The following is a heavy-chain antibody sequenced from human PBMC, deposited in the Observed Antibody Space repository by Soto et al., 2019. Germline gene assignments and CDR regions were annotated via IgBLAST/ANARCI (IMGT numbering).Heavy chain of an antibody. Sequence: EVQLVESGGGLVQPGGSLRLSCAASGFTFSSYWMHWVRQAPGKGLVWVSRIKTDGSVTSYADSVKGRFTISRDNAKNTLYLQMNSLRAEDTAVYYCARVGVGADYFDYWGQGTLGTVSS. CDR3: ARVGVGADYFDY. V-gene: IGHV3-74*01. D-gene: IGHD1-26*01. J-gene: IGHJ4*02. CDR2: IKTDGSVT. CDR1: GFTFSSYW.